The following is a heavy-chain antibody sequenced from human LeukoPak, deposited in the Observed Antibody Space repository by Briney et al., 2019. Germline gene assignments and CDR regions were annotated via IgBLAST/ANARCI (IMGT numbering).Heavy chain of an antibody. CDR2: IYSGGST. D-gene: IGHD6-19*01. CDR1: GFSFSNHY. Sequence: GGSLRLSCAASGFSFSNHYINWVRQAPGKGLEWVSVIYSGGSTYYADSVKGRFTISRDNSKNTLYLQMNSLRAEDTAVYYCARELGSGSFDYWGQGTLVTVSS. V-gene: IGHV3-53*01. CDR3: ARELGSGSFDY. J-gene: IGHJ4*02.